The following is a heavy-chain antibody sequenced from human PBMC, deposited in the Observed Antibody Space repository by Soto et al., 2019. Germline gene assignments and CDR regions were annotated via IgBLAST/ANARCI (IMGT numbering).Heavy chain of an antibody. CDR1: GGSISIGGYY. CDR3: ARDGRLGYFDY. Sequence: SETLSLTCTVSGGSISIGGYYWSCIRQHPGKGLEWIGYIYYSGSTYYNPSLKSRVTISVDTSKNQFSLKLSSVTAADTAVYYCARDGRLGYFDYWGQGTLVTVSS. J-gene: IGHJ4*02. CDR2: IYYSGST. V-gene: IGHV4-31*03. D-gene: IGHD3-9*01.